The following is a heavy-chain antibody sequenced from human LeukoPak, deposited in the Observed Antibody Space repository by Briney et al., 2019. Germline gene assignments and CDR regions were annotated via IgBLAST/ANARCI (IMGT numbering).Heavy chain of an antibody. CDR1: GGSFSGYY. CDR2: INHSGST. J-gene: IGHJ4*02. V-gene: IGHV4-34*01. D-gene: IGHD6-13*01. CDR3: ARERAAAGPDY. Sequence: SETLSLTCAVYGGSFSGYYWSWIRQPPGKGLEWIGEINHSGSTNYNPSLKSRVTISVATSKNRFSLKLSCMTPEDTAVYYRARERAAAGPDYWGQGTLVTVSS.